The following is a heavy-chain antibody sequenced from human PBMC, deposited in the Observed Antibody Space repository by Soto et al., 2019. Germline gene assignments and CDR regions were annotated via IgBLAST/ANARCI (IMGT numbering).Heavy chain of an antibody. Sequence: CLRLSCAFSGFTFYDNCMHWVRQAAGKGVEWVSSINWKSDIGYADAVKGRFTISRDNAENSLYLQMNSLRAEDTALYYCAISQASGGRNQLISCGKGTQVTXS. J-gene: IGHJ5*02. V-gene: IGHV3-9*01. D-gene: IGHD3-16*01. CDR3: AISQASGGRNQLIS. CDR1: GFTFYDNC. CDR2: INWKSDI.